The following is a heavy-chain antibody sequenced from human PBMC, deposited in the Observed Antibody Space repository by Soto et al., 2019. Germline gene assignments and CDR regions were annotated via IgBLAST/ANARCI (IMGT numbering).Heavy chain of an antibody. J-gene: IGHJ4*02. CDR1: GGSFSGYY. CDR3: ARGRRPGY. V-gene: IGHV4-34*01. Sequence: SETLSLTCAVYGGSFSGYYWSWIRQPPGKGLEWIGEINHSGSTNYNPSLKSRVTISVDTSKNQFSLKLSSVTAADTAVYYCARGRRPGYWGQGTLVTVSS. CDR2: INHSGST.